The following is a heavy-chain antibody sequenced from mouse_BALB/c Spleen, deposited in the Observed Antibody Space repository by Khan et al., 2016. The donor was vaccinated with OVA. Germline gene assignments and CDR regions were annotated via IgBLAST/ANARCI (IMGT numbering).Heavy chain of an antibody. V-gene: IGHV1-9*01. Sequence: VKLQQSGAELMKPGASVKISCKATGYTFTSYWMEWVKQRPGHGLEWIGEILPGSGSTNYNEKFKGKATLTADTSSNTAYMQLSSLTSEDSAVYYCARKVKDYWGQGTTLTVSS. J-gene: IGHJ2*01. D-gene: IGHD2-2*01. CDR1: GYTFTSYW. CDR3: ARKVKDY. CDR2: ILPGSGST.